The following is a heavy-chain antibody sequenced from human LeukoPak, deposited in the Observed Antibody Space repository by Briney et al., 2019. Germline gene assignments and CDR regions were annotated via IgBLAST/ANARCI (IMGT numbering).Heavy chain of an antibody. J-gene: IGHJ6*03. D-gene: IGHD3-10*01. CDR2: ISSSSSYI. CDR3: ARDRVGFGSDMDV. V-gene: IGHV3-21*01. CDR1: GFTFGDYA. Sequence: GGSLRLSCTASGFTFGDYAMTWVRQAPGKGLEWVSSISSSSSYIYYADSVKGRFTISRDNAKNSLYLQMNSLRAEDTAVYYCARDRVGFGSDMDVWGKGTTVTISS.